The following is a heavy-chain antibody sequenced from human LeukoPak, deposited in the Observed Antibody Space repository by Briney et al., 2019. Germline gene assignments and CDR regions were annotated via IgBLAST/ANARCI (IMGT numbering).Heavy chain of an antibody. CDR3: ARDPSNTSGRYAYFDS. CDR2: ISTYNGNT. J-gene: IGHJ4*02. V-gene: IGHV1-18*01. Sequence: ASVKVSCKASGYTFTSYGISWVRQAPGQGLEWMGWISTYNGNTNYAQKFQGRVTMTTDTSTTTAYMELRSLTSDDTAIYFCARDPSNTSGRYAYFDSWGQGTLVTVSS. CDR1: GYTFTSYG. D-gene: IGHD6-19*01.